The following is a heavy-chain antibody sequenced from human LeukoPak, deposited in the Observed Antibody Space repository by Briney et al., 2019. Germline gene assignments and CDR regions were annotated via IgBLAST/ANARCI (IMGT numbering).Heavy chain of an antibody. V-gene: IGHV1-58*02. Sequence: SVTVSCKASGFTFTSSAMQWVRQARGQRLEWIGWIVVGSGNTNYAQKFQERVTITRDMSTSTAYMELNSLRSEDTTVYYCAALLGYCSGGSCYGAFDYWGQGTLVTVSS. CDR2: IVVGSGNT. CDR1: GFTFTSSA. J-gene: IGHJ4*02. CDR3: AALLGYCSGGSCYGAFDY. D-gene: IGHD2-15*01.